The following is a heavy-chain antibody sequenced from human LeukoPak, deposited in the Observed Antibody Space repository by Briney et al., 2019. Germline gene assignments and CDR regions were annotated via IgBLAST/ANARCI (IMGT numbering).Heavy chain of an antibody. CDR3: ARGVRGGYYGSGGQYYFDY. J-gene: IGHJ4*02. Sequence: SETLSLTCAVYGGSFSGYYWSWIRQPPGKGLEWIGEINHSGSTNYNPSLKSRVTISVDTSKNQFSLKLSSVTAADTAVYYCARGVRGGYYGSGGQYYFDYWGQGTLVTVSS. CDR2: INHSGST. D-gene: IGHD3-10*01. CDR1: GGSFSGYY. V-gene: IGHV4-34*01.